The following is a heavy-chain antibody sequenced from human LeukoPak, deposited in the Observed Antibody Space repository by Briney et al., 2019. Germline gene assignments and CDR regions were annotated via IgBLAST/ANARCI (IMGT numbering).Heavy chain of an antibody. V-gene: IGHV3-7*03. CDR2: IKQDGSEI. Sequence: GGSLRLSCADSGFTFSSHWMSWVRQAPGKGLEWVANIKQDGSEIYYLDSVKGRFTISRDNAKNSLYLQMNSLRAEDTAVYYCAKDLRDIVVVPDATLGYWGQGTLVTVSS. J-gene: IGHJ4*02. CDR1: GFTFSSHW. CDR3: AKDLRDIVVVPDATLGY. D-gene: IGHD2-2*01.